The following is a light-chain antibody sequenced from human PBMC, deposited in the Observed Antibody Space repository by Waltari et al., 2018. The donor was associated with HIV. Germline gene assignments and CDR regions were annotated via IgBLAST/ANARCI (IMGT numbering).Light chain of an antibody. Sequence: AIQMTQSPSSLSASVGDRVTITCRASQGIGNDLGWYQQKSGRAPKVLIYAASNSGSRSGTDFTLTISSLQPEDSATYYCLQDGSFPLTFGPGTKVDV. CDR3: LQDGSFPLT. J-gene: IGKJ3*01. V-gene: IGKV1-6*01. CDR2: AAS. CDR1: QGIGND.